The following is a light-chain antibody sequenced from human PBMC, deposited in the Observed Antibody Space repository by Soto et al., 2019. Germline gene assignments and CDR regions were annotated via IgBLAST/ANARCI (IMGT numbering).Light chain of an antibody. CDR3: QQYNNWPPVT. J-gene: IGKJ1*01. V-gene: IGKV1-17*01. CDR2: AAS. CDR1: QGIRND. Sequence: DIQMTQSPSSLSASVGDRITITCRASQGIRNDLGWYQQKPGKAPKRLIYAASSLQSGVASRFSGSGSGTEFTLTISSLQSEDFAVYYCQQYNNWPPVTFGQGTKVDIK.